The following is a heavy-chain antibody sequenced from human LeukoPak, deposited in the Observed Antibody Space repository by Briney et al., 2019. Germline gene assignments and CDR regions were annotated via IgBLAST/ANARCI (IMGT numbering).Heavy chain of an antibody. D-gene: IGHD3-16*01. Sequence: GGTLRLSCAASGDSFSSYGLYWGCHGPRQGRGWVAVIWFDGSNKNHADPAKSRFIISTDNSKNTLYLQMNSLRAEDTAVYYCARERGGGRNGYDYWGQGTLVTVSS. CDR2: IWFDGSNK. CDR3: ARERGGGRNGYDY. J-gene: IGHJ4*02. V-gene: IGHV3-33*08. CDR1: GDSFSSYG.